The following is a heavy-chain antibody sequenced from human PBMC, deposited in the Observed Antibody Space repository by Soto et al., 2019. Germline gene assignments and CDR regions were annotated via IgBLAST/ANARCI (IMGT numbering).Heavy chain of an antibody. J-gene: IGHJ6*02. CDR3: ARDYGRSGWGKYYYCMDV. CDR1: GYTFTGYY. CDR2: INPNSGGT. V-gene: IGHV1-2*04. Sequence: ASVKVSCKASGYTFTGYYMHWVRQAPGQGLEWMGWINPNSGGTNYAQKFQGWVTMTRDTSIRTAYMEMSRLRSDDTAVYYCARDYGRSGWGKYYYCMDVWGQGTTVTVSS. D-gene: IGHD6-19*01.